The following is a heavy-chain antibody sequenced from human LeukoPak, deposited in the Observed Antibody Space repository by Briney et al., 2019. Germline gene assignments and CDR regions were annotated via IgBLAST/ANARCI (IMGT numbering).Heavy chain of an antibody. J-gene: IGHJ3*02. D-gene: IGHD6-13*01. CDR2: IYYSGST. V-gene: IGHV4-39*01. CDR3: ARQGSSKKYAFDI. CDR1: GGSISSSSYY. Sequence: SETLSLTCTVSGGSISSSSYYWGWIRQPPGKGLEWIGSIYYSGSTYYNPSLKSRVTISVDTSKNQFSLKLSSVTAADTAVYYCARQGSSKKYAFDIWGQGTMVTVSS.